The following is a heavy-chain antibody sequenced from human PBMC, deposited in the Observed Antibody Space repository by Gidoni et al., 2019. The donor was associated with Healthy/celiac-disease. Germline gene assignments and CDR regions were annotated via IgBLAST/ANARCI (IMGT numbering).Heavy chain of an antibody. J-gene: IGHJ4*02. V-gene: IGHV3-30*18. CDR2: ISYDGSNK. Sequence: QVQLVESGGGVVQPGMSLSLSCAASGFTFSRYGMHWVRQVPGKGLEWVAVISYDGSNKYYADSVKGRFTISRDNSKNTLYLQMNSLRAEDTAVYYCAKGGRKTAMVLPFDYWGQGTLVTVSS. D-gene: IGHD5-18*01. CDR3: AKGGRKTAMVLPFDY. CDR1: GFTFSRYG.